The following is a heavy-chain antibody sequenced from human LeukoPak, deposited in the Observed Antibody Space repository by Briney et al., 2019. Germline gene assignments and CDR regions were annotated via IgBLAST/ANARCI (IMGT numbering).Heavy chain of an antibody. J-gene: IGHJ6*02. CDR2: INSDGSIT. CDR1: GFTFTTYW. Sequence: GGSLRLSCAASGFTFTTYWMHWVRQAPGKGLVWVSHINSDGSITSYADSVKGRFTISRDNAKNTLYLQMNSLRAEDTAVYYCARDAVDTANAVWGQGTTATVSS. V-gene: IGHV3-74*01. D-gene: IGHD5-18*01. CDR3: ARDAVDTANAV.